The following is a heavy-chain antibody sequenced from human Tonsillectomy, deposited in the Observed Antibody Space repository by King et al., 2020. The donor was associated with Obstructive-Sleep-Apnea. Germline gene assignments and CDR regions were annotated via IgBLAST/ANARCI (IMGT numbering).Heavy chain of an antibody. CDR1: GYSISSEYY. CDR3: ARVGPSQTDY. CDR2: IYHSGST. J-gene: IGHJ4*02. D-gene: IGHD3-16*01. V-gene: IGHV4-38-2*02. Sequence: QLQESGPGLVKPSETLSLTCTVSGYSISSEYYWGWIRQPPGKRLEWIATIYHSGSTYYNPSLKRRVTISVDTSKNPFSLRLRSVTAADTAVCYCARVGPSQTDYWGQGTLVTVSS.